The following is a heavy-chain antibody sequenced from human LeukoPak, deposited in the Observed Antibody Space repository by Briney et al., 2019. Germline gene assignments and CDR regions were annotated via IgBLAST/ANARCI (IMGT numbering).Heavy chain of an antibody. Sequence: SETLSLTCTVSGGSISSYYWSWIRRPPGKGLEWIGYIYYSGSTNYNPSLKSRVTISVDTSKNQFSLKLSSVTAADTAVYYCARVRYYDSSGYLRDDYFDYWGQGTLVTVSS. CDR3: ARVRYYDSSGYLRDDYFDY. J-gene: IGHJ4*02. V-gene: IGHV4-59*01. CDR2: IYYSGST. D-gene: IGHD3-22*01. CDR1: GGSISSYY.